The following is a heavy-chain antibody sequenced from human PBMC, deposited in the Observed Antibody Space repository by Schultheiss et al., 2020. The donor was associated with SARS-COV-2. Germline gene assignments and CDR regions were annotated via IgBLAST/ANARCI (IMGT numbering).Heavy chain of an antibody. J-gene: IGHJ4*02. Sequence: ASVKVSCKASRYTFTGYYMHWVRQAPGQGLEWMGWINPNSGGTNYAQKFQGRVTMTTDTSTSTAYMELRSLRSDDTAVYYCARGSTVTFHYWGQGTLVTVSS. D-gene: IGHD4-17*01. CDR1: RYTFTGYY. CDR3: ARGSTVTFHY. V-gene: IGHV1-2*02. CDR2: INPNSGGT.